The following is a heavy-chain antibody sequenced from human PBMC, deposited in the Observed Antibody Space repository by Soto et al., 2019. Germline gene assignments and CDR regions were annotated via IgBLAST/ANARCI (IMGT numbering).Heavy chain of an antibody. CDR3: ARGEEFRGYGYYYYYYGMDV. J-gene: IGHJ6*02. CDR2: ISSSGSTI. Sequence: GGSLRLSCAASGFTFSDYYMSWIRQAPGKGLEWVSYISSSGSTIDYADSVKGRFTVSRDNAYNSLYLQMISLRAEDTAVYYCARGEEFRGYGYYYYYYGMDVWGQGTTVTVSS. D-gene: IGHD5-12*01. CDR1: GFTFSDYY. V-gene: IGHV3-11*01.